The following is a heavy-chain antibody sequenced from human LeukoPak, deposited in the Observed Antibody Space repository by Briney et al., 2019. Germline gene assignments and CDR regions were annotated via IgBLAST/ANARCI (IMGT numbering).Heavy chain of an antibody. J-gene: IGHJ4*02. Sequence: GGSLRLSCAASGFTFSSYSVNWVRQAPGKGLEWVSSISSSSSYIYYADSVKGRFTISRDNAKNSLYLQMNSLRAEDTAVYYCARDISPPPYFDYWGQGTLVTVSS. CDR2: ISSSSSYI. CDR1: GFTFSSYS. CDR3: ARDISPPPYFDY. V-gene: IGHV3-21*01.